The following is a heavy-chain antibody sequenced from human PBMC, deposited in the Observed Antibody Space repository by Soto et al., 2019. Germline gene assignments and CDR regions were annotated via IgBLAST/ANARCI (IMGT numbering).Heavy chain of an antibody. D-gene: IGHD5-12*01. V-gene: IGHV1-69*08. CDR2: IIPLLDIA. CDR3: VRDSPLGSTYSGYDGIDY. J-gene: IGHJ4*02. CDR1: GGTFSNDI. Sequence: QVQLVQSGAAVKKPGSSVKVSCKASGGTFSNDIITWVRQAPGQGLEWMGRIIPLLDIANYAQKFQGRVTITADKSTSTAYMELNSLRSEDTAVYYCVRDSPLGSTYSGYDGIDYWGQGTLVTVSS.